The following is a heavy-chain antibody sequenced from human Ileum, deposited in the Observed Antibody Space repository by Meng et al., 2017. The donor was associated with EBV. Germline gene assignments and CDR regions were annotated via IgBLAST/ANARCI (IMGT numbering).Heavy chain of an antibody. CDR2: IYYSGRT. J-gene: IGHJ5*02. D-gene: IGHD6-13*01. CDR3: ARPIAAAGWFDP. Sequence: QPHGPESGPGMVKPSETRSLTCTSSGGPINSSSYYWGWIRQRPGKGLEWIGSIYYSGRTYYNPSLKSRVTISVDTSKNQFSLKLSSVTAADTAVYYCARPIAAAGWFDPWGQGTLVTVSS. CDR1: GGPINSSSYY. V-gene: IGHV4-39*01.